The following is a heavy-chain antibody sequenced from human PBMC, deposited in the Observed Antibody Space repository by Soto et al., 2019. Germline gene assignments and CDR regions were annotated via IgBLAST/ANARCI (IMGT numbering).Heavy chain of an antibody. CDR1: GYTFTSYD. D-gene: IGHD3-10*01. V-gene: IGHV1-8*01. CDR2: MNPNSGNT. Sequence: ASVKVSCKASGYTFTSYDINWVRQATGQGLEWMGWMNPNSGNTGYAQKFQGRVTMTRNTSISTAYMELSSLRSEDTAVYYCARGEPGVNWLHPWGQGTLVTVYS. J-gene: IGHJ5*02. CDR3: ARGEPGVNWLHP.